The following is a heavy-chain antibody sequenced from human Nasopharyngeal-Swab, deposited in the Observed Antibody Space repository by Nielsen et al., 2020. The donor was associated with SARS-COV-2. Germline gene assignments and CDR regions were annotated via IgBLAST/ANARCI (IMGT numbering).Heavy chain of an antibody. CDR3: ARDLRQNSRIFDY. V-gene: IGHV3-48*02. J-gene: IGHJ4*02. D-gene: IGHD6-13*01. CDR1: GFTFSSYS. Sequence: GESLKISCAASGFTFSSYSMNWVRQAPGKGLEWVSYISSSSTIYYADSVKGRFTISRDNAKNSLYLQMNSLRDEDTAVYYCARDLRQNSRIFDYWGQGTLVTVSS. CDR2: ISSSSTI.